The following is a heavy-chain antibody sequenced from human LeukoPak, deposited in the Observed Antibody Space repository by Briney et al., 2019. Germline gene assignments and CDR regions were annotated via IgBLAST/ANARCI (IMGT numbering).Heavy chain of an antibody. CDR3: TRDASGDTNSGPRMDV. D-gene: IGHD1-26*01. Sequence: GGSLRLSCAASAFTFRTYWMSWVRQAPGKGLEWVAMIKPDGSEKYYVDSVKGLFTISRDNAKNSLYLQMTSLRAEDTAVYYCTRDASGDTNSGPRMDVWGQGTTVTVSS. V-gene: IGHV3-7*05. CDR1: AFTFRTYW. CDR2: IKPDGSEK. J-gene: IGHJ6*02.